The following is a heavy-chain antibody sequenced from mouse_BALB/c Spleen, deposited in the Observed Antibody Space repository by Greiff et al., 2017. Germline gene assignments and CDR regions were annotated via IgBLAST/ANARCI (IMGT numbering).Heavy chain of an antibody. J-gene: IGHJ2*01. D-gene: IGHD2-3*01. V-gene: IGHV3-2*02. Sequence: EVKLQESGPGLVKPSQSLSLTCTVTGYSITSDYAWNWIRQFPGNKLEWMGYISYSGSTSYNPSLKSRISITRDTSKNQFFLQLNSVTTEDTATYYCARWNDGYYLFDYWGQGTTLTVSS. CDR3: ARWNDGYYLFDY. CDR1: GYSITSDYA. CDR2: ISYSGST.